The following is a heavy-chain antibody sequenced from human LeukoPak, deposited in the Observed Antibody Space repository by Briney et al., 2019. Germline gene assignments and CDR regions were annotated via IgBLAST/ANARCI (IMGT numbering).Heavy chain of an antibody. J-gene: IGHJ5*02. V-gene: IGHV1-2*02. CDR3: ARVAGSSWYNWFDP. CDR2: INPNSGGT. Sequence: ASVKVSCKASGYTFTGYYMHWVRQAPGQGLEWMGWINPNSGGTNYAQKFQGRVTMTRDTSISTAYMELSRLRSDDTAVYYCARVAGSSWYNWFDPWGQGTLVTVSS. D-gene: IGHD6-13*01. CDR1: GYTFTGYY.